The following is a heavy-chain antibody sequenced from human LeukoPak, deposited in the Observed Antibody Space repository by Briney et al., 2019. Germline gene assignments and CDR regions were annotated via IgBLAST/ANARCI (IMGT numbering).Heavy chain of an antibody. CDR3: ARDRSGSYYYYYYMDV. J-gene: IGHJ6*03. Sequence: SETLSLTCTVSGYSISSGYYWGWIRQPPGKGLEWIGSIYHSGSTYYNPSLKSRVTISVDTSKNQFSLKLSSVTAADTAVYYCARDRSGSYYYYYYMDVWGKGTTVTVSS. CDR2: IYHSGST. CDR1: GYSISSGYY. D-gene: IGHD1-26*01. V-gene: IGHV4-38-2*02.